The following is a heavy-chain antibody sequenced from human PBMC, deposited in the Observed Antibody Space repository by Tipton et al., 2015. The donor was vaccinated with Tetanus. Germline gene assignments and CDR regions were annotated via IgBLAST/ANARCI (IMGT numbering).Heavy chain of an antibody. CDR1: GGSISSYY. Sequence: TLSLTCTVSGGSISSYYWSWIRQPAGKGLEWIGRIYTSGSTNYNPPLKSRVTMSVDTSKNQLSLKLSSVTAADTAVYYCATRGKVGATTPHDVWGQGTLVTVSS. CDR3: ATRGKVGATTPHDV. J-gene: IGHJ4*02. V-gene: IGHV4-4*07. D-gene: IGHD1-26*01. CDR2: IYTSGST.